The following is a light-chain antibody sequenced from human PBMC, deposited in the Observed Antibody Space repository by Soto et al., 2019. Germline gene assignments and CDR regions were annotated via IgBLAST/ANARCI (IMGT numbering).Light chain of an antibody. Sequence: EIVLTQSPGTLSLSPGERATLSCRASQSVSSSYLAWYQQKPGQAPRLLIYGASSTATDIPDRFSGSGSGTDFTLTISRLEPEDFAVYYCQQYASSPFTFGPGTKVDIK. CDR3: QQYASSPFT. V-gene: IGKV3-20*01. CDR2: GAS. CDR1: QSVSSSY. J-gene: IGKJ3*01.